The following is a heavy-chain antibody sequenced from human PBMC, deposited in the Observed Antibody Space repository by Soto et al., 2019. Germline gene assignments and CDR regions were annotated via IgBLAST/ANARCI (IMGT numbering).Heavy chain of an antibody. CDR3: ARRGPYYYDSSGYYSMGYYYYDMDV. D-gene: IGHD3-22*01. J-gene: IGHJ6*02. V-gene: IGHV5-10-1*01. CDR2: IDPSDSYT. Sequence: LGESLKISCKGSGYSFTSYWISWVRQMPGKVLEWLGRIDPSDSYTNYSPSFQCHVTISADKSISTAYLQWSSRKASDTAMYYCARRGPYYYDSSGYYSMGYYYYDMDVWGRGTTVTVAS. CDR1: GYSFTSYW.